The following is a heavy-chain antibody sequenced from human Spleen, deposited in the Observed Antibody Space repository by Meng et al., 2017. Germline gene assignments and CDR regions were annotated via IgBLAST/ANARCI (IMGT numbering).Heavy chain of an antibody. J-gene: IGHJ4*02. Sequence: GESLKISCIASGFTFGDYAMSWFRQAPGKGLEWVGFIRSRGYGGTTEYAASVKGRFTISRDDSKSIAYLQMNSLKTEDTAVYYCSGHIDYWGQGTLVTGSS. CDR2: IRSRGYGGTT. CDR1: GFTFGDYA. V-gene: IGHV3-49*03. CDR3: SGHIDY. D-gene: IGHD5-12*01.